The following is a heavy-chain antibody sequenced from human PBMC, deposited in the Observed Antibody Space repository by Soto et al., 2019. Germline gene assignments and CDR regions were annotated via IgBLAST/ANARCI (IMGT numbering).Heavy chain of an antibody. J-gene: IGHJ4*02. CDR1: GGSISSSSYY. D-gene: IGHD1-26*01. CDR2: IYYSGST. Sequence: QLQLQESGPGLVKPSETLSLTCTVSGGSISSSSYYWGWLRQPPGKGLEWIGSIYYSGSTYYNPSLKSRVTISVDTSKNQFSLKLSSVTAADTAVYYCARSPLGVVGATSFDYWGQGTLVTVSS. V-gene: IGHV4-39*01. CDR3: ARSPLGVVGATSFDY.